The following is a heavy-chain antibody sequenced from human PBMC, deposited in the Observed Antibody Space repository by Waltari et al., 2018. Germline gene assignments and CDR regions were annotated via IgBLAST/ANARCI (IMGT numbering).Heavy chain of an antibody. J-gene: IGHJ6*02. Sequence: QVQLQESGPGLVKPSETLSLTCAVSGGSISSSYCTWIRQPPGKGLEWVGYFYNSANTNYNPSLRSRVTVSADTSKNQFSLHLTSVTAADTAVYYCARLKKYPGSPYFYAMDVWGQGTTVTVSS. CDR3: ARLKKYPGSPYFYAMDV. V-gene: IGHV4-59*08. D-gene: IGHD3-10*01. CDR2: FYNSANT. CDR1: GGSISSSY.